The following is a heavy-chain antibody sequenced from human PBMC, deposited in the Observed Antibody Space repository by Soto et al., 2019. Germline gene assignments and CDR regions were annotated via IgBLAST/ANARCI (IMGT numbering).Heavy chain of an antibody. J-gene: IGHJ6*02. CDR1: GYTFTSYG. D-gene: IGHD1-26*01. CDR3: ARSSGTYPPSRYYYGLDV. Sequence: VASVKVSCKASGYTFTSYGFSWVRQAPGQGLEWMGWISAHNGDTIYAQKFQDRITMTTDTSTNTAYLELRSLKSGDTAVFYCARSSGTYPPSRYYYGLDVWGQGTTVTVSS. V-gene: IGHV1-18*01. CDR2: ISAHNGDT.